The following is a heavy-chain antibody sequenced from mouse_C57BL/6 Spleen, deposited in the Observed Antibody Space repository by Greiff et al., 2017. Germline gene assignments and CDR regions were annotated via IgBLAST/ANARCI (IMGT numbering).Heavy chain of an antibody. J-gene: IGHJ1*03. Sequence: EVKVEESGGGLVQPGGSMKISCVASGFTFSNYWMNWVRQSPEKGLEWVAQIRLKSDNYATHYAESVKGRFTISRDDSKISVYLQINNLRAEDTGIYYCTGRVFVWGTGTTVTVSS. CDR1: GFTFSNYW. CDR2: IRLKSDNYAT. CDR3: TGRVFV. V-gene: IGHV6-3*01.